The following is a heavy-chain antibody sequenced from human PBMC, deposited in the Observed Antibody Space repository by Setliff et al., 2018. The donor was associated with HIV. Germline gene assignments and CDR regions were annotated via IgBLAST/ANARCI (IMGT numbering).Heavy chain of an antibody. CDR2: IHNSGTT. Sequence: KPSETLSLTCTVSDASITADTFYWNWLRQPPGKGPEWIGYIHNSGTTHYNPAFESRLIISLDMSNNQFSLKLNSVTAADTAMYYCARDGGSSGWYFVLGYSDYWGPGTLVTVSS. CDR1: DASITADTFY. D-gene: IGHD6-19*01. J-gene: IGHJ4*02. CDR3: ARDGGSSGWYFVLGYSDY. V-gene: IGHV4-30-4*08.